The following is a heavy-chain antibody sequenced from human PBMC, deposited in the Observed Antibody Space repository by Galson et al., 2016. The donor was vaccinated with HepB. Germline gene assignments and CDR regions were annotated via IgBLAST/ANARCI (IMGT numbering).Heavy chain of an antibody. Sequence: SLRLSCAASGFTVSRNDMSWVRQAPGKGLEWVSVIYSGASTYYADSVKGRFTISRDSSKNTLYLQMNGLRAEDTAVYYCARDGGYYGMDAWGRGTTVTVSS. CDR3: ARDGGYYGMDA. V-gene: IGHV3-53*01. J-gene: IGHJ6*02. CDR1: GFTVSRND. CDR2: IYSGAST.